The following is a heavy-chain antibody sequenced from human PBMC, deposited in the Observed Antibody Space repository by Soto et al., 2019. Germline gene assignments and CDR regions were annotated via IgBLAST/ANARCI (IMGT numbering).Heavy chain of an antibody. CDR3: ARHTIFGVVYYYYGMDV. CDR2: ISAYNGNT. D-gene: IGHD3-3*01. J-gene: IGHJ6*02. CDR1: GYTFTSYG. V-gene: IGHV1-18*01. Sequence: QVQLVQSGAEVKKPGASVKVSCKASGYTFTSYGISWVRQAPGQGLEWMGWISAYNGNTNYAQKLQGRVTMTTDTSXSXXYMELRSLRSDDTAVYYCARHTIFGVVYYYYGMDVWGQGTTVTVSS.